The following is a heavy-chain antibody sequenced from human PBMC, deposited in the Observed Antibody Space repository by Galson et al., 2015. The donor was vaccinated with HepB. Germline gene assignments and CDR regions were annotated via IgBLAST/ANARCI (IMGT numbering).Heavy chain of an antibody. CDR1: GFIFRNYG. J-gene: IGHJ4*02. D-gene: IGHD3-22*01. CDR3: AKLDSSGCS. Sequence: SLRLSCVTSGFIFRNYGMHWVRQAPGKGLEWVAVIWYDGRDQKYADSVRGRFTISRDNSRNTLYLQMSSLRVEDTALYYCAKLDSSGCSWGQGTLVTVSS. V-gene: IGHV3-33*06. CDR2: IWYDGRDQ.